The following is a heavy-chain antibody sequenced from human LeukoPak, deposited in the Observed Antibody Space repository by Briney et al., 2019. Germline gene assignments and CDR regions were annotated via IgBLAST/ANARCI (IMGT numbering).Heavy chain of an antibody. CDR1: GFTFSSYW. CDR2: IKQDGSEK. D-gene: IGHD2-15*01. J-gene: IGHJ4*02. CDR3: AREVGTCSGGTCYFRFDY. V-gene: IGHV3-7*01. Sequence: GGALRLSCAASGFTFSSYWMSWVRQAPGKGLEWVANIKQDGSEKYYVDSVKGRFTISRDNAKNSLYLQMNSLRAEDTAVYYCAREVGTCSGGTCYFRFDYWGQGTLVTVSS.